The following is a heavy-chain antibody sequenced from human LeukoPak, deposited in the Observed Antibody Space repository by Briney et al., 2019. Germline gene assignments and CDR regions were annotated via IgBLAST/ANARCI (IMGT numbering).Heavy chain of an antibody. J-gene: IGHJ4*02. CDR1: GFTFSSCD. CDR2: ISGSGDST. CDR3: AKDFYESSGYSFDY. D-gene: IGHD3-22*01. Sequence: GGSLRLSCAASGFTFSSCDMTWVRQAPGKGLEWVSAISGSGDSTYYADSVKGRFTASRDNSQNTLYLQMDSLRAEDTAIYYCAKDFYESSGYSFDYWGQGTLVAVSS. V-gene: IGHV3-23*01.